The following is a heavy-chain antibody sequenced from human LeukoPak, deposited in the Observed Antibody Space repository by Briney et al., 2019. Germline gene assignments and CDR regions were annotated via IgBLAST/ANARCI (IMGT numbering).Heavy chain of an antibody. V-gene: IGHV4-4*07. D-gene: IGHD5-24*01. CDR1: GGSISSYY. Sequence: SETLSLTCTVSGGSISSYYWSWIRQPAGKGLEWIGRIYTSGSTNYNPSLKSRVTISVDTSKNQFSLKLSSVTAADTAVYYCARVGGWRDGYNFDYWGQGTLVTVSS. CDR2: IYTSGST. J-gene: IGHJ4*02. CDR3: ARVGGWRDGYNFDY.